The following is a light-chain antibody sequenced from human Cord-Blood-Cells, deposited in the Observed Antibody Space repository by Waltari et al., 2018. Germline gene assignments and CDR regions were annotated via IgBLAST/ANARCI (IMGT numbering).Light chain of an antibody. CDR2: AAS. V-gene: IGKV1-39*01. J-gene: IGKJ5*01. CDR1: HSISSY. Sequence: EIQMTQSPSSLSASVGDRVTITCRASHSISSYLNWYQQKPGKAPKLLIYAASSLQSWVPSRFSGSGSGTDFTLTISSLQPEDFATYYCQQSYSTPITFGQGTRLEIK. CDR3: QQSYSTPIT.